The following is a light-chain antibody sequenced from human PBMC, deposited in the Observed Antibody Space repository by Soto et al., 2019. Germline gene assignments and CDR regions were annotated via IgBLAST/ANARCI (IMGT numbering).Light chain of an antibody. CDR2: YAS. CDR3: QQYNDWPPIT. V-gene: IGKV3-15*01. J-gene: IGKJ5*01. CDR1: QSVSNN. Sequence: EIMMTQSPVTLSVSPGERATLSCRASQSVSNNLAWYQQKPGQAPRLLIYYASTRATGIPARFSGSGSGTEFTLTISSLQSEDFALYYCQQYNDWPPITCGQGTRLESK.